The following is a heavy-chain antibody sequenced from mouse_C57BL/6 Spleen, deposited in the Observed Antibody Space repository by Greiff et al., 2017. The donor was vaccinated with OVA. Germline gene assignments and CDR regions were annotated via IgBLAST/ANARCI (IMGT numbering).Heavy chain of an antibody. J-gene: IGHJ2*01. Sequence: EVQLQQSGPELVKPGASVKISCKASGYTFTDYYMNWVKQSHGQSLEWIGDINPNNGGTSYNQKFKGKATLTVDKSSSTAYMELRSLTSEDSAVYYCARSDYGKNDYWGQGTTLTVSS. V-gene: IGHV1-26*01. CDR2: INPNNGGT. CDR3: ARSDYGKNDY. CDR1: GYTFTDYY. D-gene: IGHD1-1*01.